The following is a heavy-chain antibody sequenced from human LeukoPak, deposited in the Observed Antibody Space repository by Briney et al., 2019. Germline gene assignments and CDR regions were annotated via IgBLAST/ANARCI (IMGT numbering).Heavy chain of an antibody. D-gene: IGHD2-15*01. J-gene: IGHJ4*02. CDR3: VAARADFDY. V-gene: IGHV3-74*01. CDR2: INSDGTST. CDR1: GVTISSYW. Sequence: RGSLRLSCAASGVTISSYWMHWVRHAPGKGLVWVSRINSDGTSTTYADPVKGRFTISRDTAKNSLYLQMNSLRAEDTAVYYCVAARADFDYWGQGTLVTVSS.